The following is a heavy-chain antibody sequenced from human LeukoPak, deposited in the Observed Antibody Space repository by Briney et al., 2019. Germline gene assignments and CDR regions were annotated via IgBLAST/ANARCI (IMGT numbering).Heavy chain of an antibody. J-gene: IGHJ3*02. V-gene: IGHV1-18*01. D-gene: IGHD2-2*01. CDR2: ISPYNDYT. CDR1: GYTFTSYA. Sequence: ASVKVSCKASGYTFTSYAMHWVRQAPGQRLEWMGWISPYNDYTNYAQKLQGRVTMTTDTSTSTGYMELRSLRSDDTAVYYCARWYCSSTSCYAGAFDMWGQGTMVTVSS. CDR3: ARWYCSSTSCYAGAFDM.